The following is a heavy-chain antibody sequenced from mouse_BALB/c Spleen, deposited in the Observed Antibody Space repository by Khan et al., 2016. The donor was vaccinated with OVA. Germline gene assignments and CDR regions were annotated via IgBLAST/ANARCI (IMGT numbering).Heavy chain of an antibody. J-gene: IGHJ4*01. CDR1: GYNLTNSW. Sequence: VELVESGAELAKPGASVKMSCKASGYNLTNSWMHWLKKSPGQGLEWIGYINPNTGYTDYSQKFRDKATLTADKSSSTAYMQLTSLTSEDSAVYHCARSPDSYDRGDYWGQGTSVTVSS. CDR2: INPNTGYT. CDR3: ARSPDSYDRGDY. V-gene: IGHV1-7*01. D-gene: IGHD2-12*01.